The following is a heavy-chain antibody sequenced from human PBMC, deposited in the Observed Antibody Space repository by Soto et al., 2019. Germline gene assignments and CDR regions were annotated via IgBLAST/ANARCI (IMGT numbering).Heavy chain of an antibody. CDR3: ASTTRLVTTGYYFDY. J-gene: IGHJ4*02. D-gene: IGHD4-17*01. CDR1: GGTFSSYA. V-gene: IGHV1-69*13. Sequence: ASVKVSCKASGGTFSSYAISWVRQAPGQGLEWMGGIIPIFGTANYAQKFQGRVAITADESTSTAYMELSSLRSEDTAVYYCASTTRLVTTGYYFDYWGQGTLVTVYS. CDR2: IIPIFGTA.